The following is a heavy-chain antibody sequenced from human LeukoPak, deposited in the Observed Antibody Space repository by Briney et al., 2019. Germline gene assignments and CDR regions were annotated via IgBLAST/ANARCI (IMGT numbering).Heavy chain of an antibody. CDR2: MNPNSGNT. Sequence: ASVKVSCKASGYTFTGYDINWVRQATGQGLEWMGWMNPNSGNTGYAQKFQGRVTMTRNTSISTAYMELSSLRSEDTAVYYCARARGSGSYFSYYYYYMDVWGKGTTVTISS. D-gene: IGHD3-10*01. CDR1: GYTFTGYD. V-gene: IGHV1-8*01. CDR3: ARARGSGSYFSYYYYYMDV. J-gene: IGHJ6*03.